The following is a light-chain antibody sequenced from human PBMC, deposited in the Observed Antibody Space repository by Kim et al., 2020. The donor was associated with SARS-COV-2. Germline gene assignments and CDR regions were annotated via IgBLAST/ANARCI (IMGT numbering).Light chain of an antibody. CDR2: AAS. Sequence: SASVGDRVTITCRASQSISRYLNWYQQKPGKAPKLLIYAASSLQSGVPSRFSGSGSGTDFTLTISSLQPEDFATYYCKQSYSSLTFGGGTKVDIK. J-gene: IGKJ4*01. CDR3: KQSYSSLT. CDR1: QSISRY. V-gene: IGKV1-39*01.